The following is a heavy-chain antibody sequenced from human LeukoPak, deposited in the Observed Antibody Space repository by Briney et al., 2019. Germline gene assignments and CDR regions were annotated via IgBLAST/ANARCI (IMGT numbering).Heavy chain of an antibody. D-gene: IGHD6-19*01. CDR3: ARDSGWYGGSWGHFDL. CDR1: GGSISTYY. V-gene: IGHV4-59*01. Sequence: SETLSLTCTVSGGSISTYYWAWIRQPPGKGLEWIGYIHYTGSPNYNPSLKSRVTISVDSSKNQFSLKLSSVTAADTAVYYCARDSGWYGGSWGHFDLWGRGTLVTVSS. J-gene: IGHJ2*01. CDR2: IHYTGSP.